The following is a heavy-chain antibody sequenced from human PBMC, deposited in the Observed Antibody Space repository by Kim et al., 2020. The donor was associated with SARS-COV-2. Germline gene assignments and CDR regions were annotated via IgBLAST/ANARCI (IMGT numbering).Heavy chain of an antibody. CDR3: AKVSLRYIPVSGGLFDP. CDR1: GFTFSTYA. J-gene: IGHJ5*02. V-gene: IGHV3-23*01. Sequence: GGSLRLSCVASGFTFSTYAMTWVRQAPGKGLDWVSIISGSDGSAYYADSVKGRFTISRDNSKNTLYLQMDSLRAEDTAIYYCAKVSLRYIPVSGGLFDPWGQGTLVTVSS. CDR2: ISGSDGSA. D-gene: IGHD6-19*01.